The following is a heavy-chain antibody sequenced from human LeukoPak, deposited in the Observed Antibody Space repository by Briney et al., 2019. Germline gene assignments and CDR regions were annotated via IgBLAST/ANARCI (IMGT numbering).Heavy chain of an antibody. Sequence: GGSLRLSCAASGFTVSSNYMSWVRQAPGKGLEWDSVIYSGVSTYYADSVKGRFTISRDNSKNTLYLQMNSLRAEDTAVYYCARAQNSGYSSGWFDYYYGMDVWGQGTTVTVSS. V-gene: IGHV3-53*01. CDR3: ARAQNSGYSSGWFDYYYGMDV. D-gene: IGHD6-19*01. CDR1: GFTVSSNY. CDR2: IYSGVST. J-gene: IGHJ6*02.